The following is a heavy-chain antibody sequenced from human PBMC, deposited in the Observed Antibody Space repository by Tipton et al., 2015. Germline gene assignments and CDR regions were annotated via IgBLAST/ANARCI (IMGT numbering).Heavy chain of an antibody. CDR1: SDFISSFY. Sequence: TLSLTCRVSSDFISSFYWSWIRQPPGKGLEWIGYIYYGGNTNYNPSLKSRVTISVDTSKNQFSLNLTSVTAADTAVYYCARGPDFVFDSWGQGALVTVSS. CDR2: IYYGGNT. V-gene: IGHV4-59*07. CDR3: ARGPDFVFDS. J-gene: IGHJ4*02.